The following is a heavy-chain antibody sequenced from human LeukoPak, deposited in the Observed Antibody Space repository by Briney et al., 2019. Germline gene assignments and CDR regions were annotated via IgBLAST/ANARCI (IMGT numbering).Heavy chain of an antibody. CDR1: GGSISSGDYY. D-gene: IGHD3-10*01. CDR3: ASRDYYGSGSYQS. Sequence: ASETLSLTCTVSGGSISSGDYYWSWIRQPPGKGLEWIGYIYYSGRTYYNPSLKSRVTISVDTSENHFSLKLTSVTAADTAVYYCASRDYYGSGSYQSWGQGTLVTVSS. J-gene: IGHJ5*02. CDR2: IYYSGRT. V-gene: IGHV4-30-4*01.